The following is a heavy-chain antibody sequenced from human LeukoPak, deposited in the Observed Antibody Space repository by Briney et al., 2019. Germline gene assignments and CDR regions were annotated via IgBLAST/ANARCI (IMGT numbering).Heavy chain of an antibody. CDR3: TSEPKELKKYCSSTSCAIGMDY. Sequence: GGSLRLSCTASGFTFGDYAMSWVRQAPGKGLEWVGFIRSKAYGGTTEYAASVKGRFTISRDDSKSIAYLQMNSLKTEDTAVYYCTSEPKELKKYCSSTSCAIGMDYWGQGTLVTVSS. J-gene: IGHJ4*02. V-gene: IGHV3-49*04. CDR1: GFTFGDYA. D-gene: IGHD2-2*01. CDR2: IRSKAYGGTT.